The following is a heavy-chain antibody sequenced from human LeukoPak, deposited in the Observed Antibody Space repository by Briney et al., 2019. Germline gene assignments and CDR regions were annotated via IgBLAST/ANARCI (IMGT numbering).Heavy chain of an antibody. J-gene: IGHJ5*02. CDR1: GYTFTGYY. D-gene: IGHD3-10*01. CDR2: ISPNSGGT. CDR3: AIWFGELSSPNWFDP. Sequence: GASVKVSCKASGYTFTGYYMHWVRLAPGQGLEWMGWISPNSGGTNYAQKFQGRVTMTRDTSISTAYMELSRLRSDDTAVYYCAIWFGELSSPNWFDPWGQGTLVTVSS. V-gene: IGHV1-2*02.